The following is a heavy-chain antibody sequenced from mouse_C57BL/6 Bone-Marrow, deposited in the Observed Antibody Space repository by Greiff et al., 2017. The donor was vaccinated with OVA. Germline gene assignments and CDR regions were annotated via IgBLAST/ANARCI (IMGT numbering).Heavy chain of an antibody. Sequence: EVKLMESGGDLVKPGGSLKLSCAASGFTFSSYGMSWVRQTPDKRLEWVATISSGGSYTYYTDSVKGRFTISRDNAKNTLYLQMSSLKSEDTAMYYCARRWLLFDYWGQGTTLTVSS. J-gene: IGHJ2*01. V-gene: IGHV5-6*02. CDR2: ISSGGSYT. CDR3: ARRWLLFDY. D-gene: IGHD2-3*01. CDR1: GFTFSSYG.